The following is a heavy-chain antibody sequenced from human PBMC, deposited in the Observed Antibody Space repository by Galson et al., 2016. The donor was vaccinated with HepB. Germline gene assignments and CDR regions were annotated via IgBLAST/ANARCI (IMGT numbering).Heavy chain of an antibody. CDR2: ISGSGVST. Sequence: SLRLSCAASGFTFSAYVMTWVRQVAGKGLEWVSLISGSGVSTYYADSAKGRFTISRDNANNTLYLQMNSLRAEDTAIYYCAKDDCGSNSCYKIFDYWGQGTLVNVSS. CDR1: GFTFSAYV. V-gene: IGHV3-23*01. CDR3: AKDDCGSNSCYKIFDY. J-gene: IGHJ4*02. D-gene: IGHD2-2*02.